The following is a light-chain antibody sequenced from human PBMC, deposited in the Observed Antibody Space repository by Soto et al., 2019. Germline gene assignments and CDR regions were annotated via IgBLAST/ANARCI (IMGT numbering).Light chain of an antibody. CDR1: TGAVTSGHY. Sequence: QAVVTQEPSLTVSPGGTVTLTCGSSTGAVTSGHYPYWFQQKPGQAPKTLIYDTTNKHSWSPARFSGSLLGGKAALTLSVAQPEDEADYYCLLVYSGIVVFGGGTKLTVL. CDR2: DTT. CDR3: LLVYSGIVV. V-gene: IGLV7-46*01. J-gene: IGLJ2*01.